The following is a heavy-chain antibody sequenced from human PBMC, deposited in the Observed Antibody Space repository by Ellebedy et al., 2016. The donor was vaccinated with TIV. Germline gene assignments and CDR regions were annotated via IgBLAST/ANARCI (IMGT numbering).Heavy chain of an antibody. J-gene: IGHJ6*02. D-gene: IGHD1-1*01. CDR1: GDSVSTDIG. CDR2: TYYRSKWNN. V-gene: IGHV6-1*01. CDR3: ARVRDYGMDV. Sequence: SQTLSLTCVISGDSVSTDIGWNWIRQSPSRGLEWLGRTYYRSKWNNDYAVSLKSRITINPDTSKNQFSLQLNSVTPEDTAVYYCARVRDYGMDVWGQGTTVTVSS.